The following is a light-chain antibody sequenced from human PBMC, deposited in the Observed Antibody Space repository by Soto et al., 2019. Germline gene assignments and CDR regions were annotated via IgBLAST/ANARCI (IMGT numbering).Light chain of an antibody. CDR2: GAS. CDR1: QSVSSSY. V-gene: IGKV3-20*01. J-gene: IGKJ5*01. Sequence: EIVLTQSPGTLSLSPGERATLSCRASQSVSSSYLAWYQQKPGQAPRLLIYGASSRATGIPDRFSGSGSGTEFTLTISSLQPEDFATYYCQHSNSTPITFGQGTRLEIK. CDR3: QHSNSTPIT.